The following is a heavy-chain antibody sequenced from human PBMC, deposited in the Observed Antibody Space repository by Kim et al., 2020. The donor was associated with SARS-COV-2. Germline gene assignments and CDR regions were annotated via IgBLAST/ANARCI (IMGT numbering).Heavy chain of an antibody. CDR1: GFTFSSYG. D-gene: IGHD5-12*01. CDR3: AKGHRDVYNYDYFDY. J-gene: IGHJ4*02. V-gene: IGHV3-33*06. Sequence: GGSLRLSCAASGFTFSSYGMHWVRQAPGKVLECVAVIWFVVCIKYYADSVKGRFTISRDNSKNTLYLQMNSLRAEDTAVYYCAKGHRDVYNYDYFDYWGQGTLVTVSS. CDR2: IWFVVCIK.